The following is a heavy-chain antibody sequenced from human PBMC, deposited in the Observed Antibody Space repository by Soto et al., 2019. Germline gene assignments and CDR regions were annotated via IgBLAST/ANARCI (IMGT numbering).Heavy chain of an antibody. CDR2: IYYSGST. CDR3: ARHNYGSGSTYFDP. CDR1: GGSISSYY. Sequence: TSETLSLTCTVSGGSISSYYWSWIRQPPGKGLEWIGYIYYSGSTNYNPSLKSRVTISVDTSKNQFSLKLNSMTAADTAVYYCARHNYGSGSTYFDPWGQGTLVTVS. D-gene: IGHD3-10*01. V-gene: IGHV4-59*08. J-gene: IGHJ4*02.